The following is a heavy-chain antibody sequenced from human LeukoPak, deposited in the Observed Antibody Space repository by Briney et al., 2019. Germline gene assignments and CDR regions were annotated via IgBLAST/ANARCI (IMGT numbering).Heavy chain of an antibody. Sequence: GGSLRLSCAASGFTFSSYGMHWVRQAPGKGLEWVAFIRYDGSNKYYADSVKGRFTISRDNSKNTLYLQMNSLRAEDTAVYYCARVRDRDSRDLEDWGQGTLVTVSS. CDR2: IRYDGSNK. D-gene: IGHD6-13*01. J-gene: IGHJ4*02. CDR3: ARVRDRDSRDLED. CDR1: GFTFSSYG. V-gene: IGHV3-30*02.